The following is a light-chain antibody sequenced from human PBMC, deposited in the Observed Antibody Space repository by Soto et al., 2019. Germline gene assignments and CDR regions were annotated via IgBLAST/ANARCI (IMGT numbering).Light chain of an antibody. Sequence: DIQMTQSPSSLSASVGDRVIITCRASQSISSYLNWYQQKPGEAPNLLIFVASSLHSGVPSRFIGRRSGTDLTLTISSLQPEDFATYYCQQSSSTPYTFGQGTKLEIK. CDR3: QQSSSTPYT. V-gene: IGKV1-39*01. J-gene: IGKJ2*01. CDR1: QSISSY. CDR2: VAS.